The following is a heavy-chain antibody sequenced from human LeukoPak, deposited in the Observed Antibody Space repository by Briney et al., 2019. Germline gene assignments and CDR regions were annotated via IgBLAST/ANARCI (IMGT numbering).Heavy chain of an antibody. D-gene: IGHD3-10*01. CDR3: ARDLSRGSLNNYFDY. V-gene: IGHV3-30*03. CDR2: ISYDGSNK. J-gene: IGHJ4*02. CDR1: GFTFSSYG. Sequence: PGRSLRLSCAASGFTFSSYGMHWVRQAPGKGLEWVAVISYDGSNKYYADSVKGRFTISRDNSKNTLYLQMNSLRAEDTAVYYCARDLSRGSLNNYFDYWGQGTLVTVSS.